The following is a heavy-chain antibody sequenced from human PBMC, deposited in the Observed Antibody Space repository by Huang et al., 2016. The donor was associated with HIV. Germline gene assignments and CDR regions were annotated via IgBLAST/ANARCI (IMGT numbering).Heavy chain of an antibody. CDR2: ISYNGYDK. Sequence: KLVESGGGVVQGGGSLTLSCVASGFRFSAYGMHWVRQIAGNGLEWVATISYNGYDKYYKDSLGGRFSISRDNSKKTLNLQMDSLRRDDTAVYFCAKDRVMGGTSGPFDLWGQGSSVTIAP. CDR1: GFRFSAYG. V-gene: IGHV3-30*18. CDR3: AKDRVMGGTSGPFDL. J-gene: IGHJ5*02. D-gene: IGHD6-19*01.